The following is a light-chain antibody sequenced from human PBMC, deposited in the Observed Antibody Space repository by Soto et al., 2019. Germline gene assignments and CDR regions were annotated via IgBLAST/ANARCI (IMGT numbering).Light chain of an antibody. V-gene: IGLV2-11*01. CDR3: CSYAGSYTFV. CDR2: DVI. CDR1: SSDVGVYNY. Sequence: QSALTQPRSVSGSPGQSVTISCTGTSSDVGVYNYVSWYQQHPGKAPKLMIYDVIKRPSGVPDRFSGSKSGNTASLTISGLQAEDEADYHCCSYAGSYTFVFGTGTKLTVL. J-gene: IGLJ1*01.